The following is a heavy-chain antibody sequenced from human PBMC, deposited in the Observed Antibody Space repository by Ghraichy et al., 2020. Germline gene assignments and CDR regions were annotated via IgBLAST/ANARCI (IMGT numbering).Heavy chain of an antibody. CDR2: FYTGGNT. J-gene: IGHJ4*02. V-gene: IGHV3-66*01. CDR3: ARGSSDWSIFES. D-gene: IGHD3-3*01. Sequence: GGSLRLSCAASGFNVGYHSMSWVRQAPGKGLEWVAVFYTGGNTYYADSVKDRFTMSRDKSKYTFYLQVNSLRAEDTAVYRCARGSSDWSIFESWAQGTLVTVSS. CDR1: GFNVGYHS.